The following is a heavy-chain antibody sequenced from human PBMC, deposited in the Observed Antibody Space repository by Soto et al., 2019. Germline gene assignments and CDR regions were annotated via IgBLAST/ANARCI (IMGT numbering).Heavy chain of an antibody. J-gene: IGHJ4*02. D-gene: IGHD3-10*01. Sequence: EVQLLESGGGLVQPGGSLRLSCAASGFTFSSYAMWWVRQAPGKGLECVSAISGGGETTYYADSVKGRFTISRDNSKNTRDLQMNSLRAEDAAVSYCAFASGSGGYYFDYWGQGTLVTVSS. CDR3: AFASGSGGYYFDY. V-gene: IGHV3-23*01. CDR1: GFTFSSYA. CDR2: ISGGGETT.